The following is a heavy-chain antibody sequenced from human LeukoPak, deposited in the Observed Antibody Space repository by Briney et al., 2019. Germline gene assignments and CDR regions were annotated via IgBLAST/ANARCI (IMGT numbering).Heavy chain of an antibody. D-gene: IGHD6-19*01. J-gene: IGHJ5*02. V-gene: IGHV4-38-2*02. CDR2: IYHSGST. CDR3: VRDGAGYSSGWYVP. Sequence: KPSETLSLTCAVSGYSISSGYYWGWIRQPPGKGLEWIGSIYHSGSTYYNPSLKSRVTISVDTSKNQFSLKLSSVTAADTAVYYCVRDGAGYSSGWYVPWGQGTLVTVSS. CDR1: GYSISSGYY.